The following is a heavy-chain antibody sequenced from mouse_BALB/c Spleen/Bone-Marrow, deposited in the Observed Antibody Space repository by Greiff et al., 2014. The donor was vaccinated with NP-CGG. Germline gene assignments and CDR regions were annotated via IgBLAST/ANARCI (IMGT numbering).Heavy chain of an antibody. CDR2: INPSNGGT. Sequence: QVQLQQSGAELVKPGASVKLSCKASGYTFTSYWMQWVKQRPGQGLEWIGVINPSNGGTNYNEKFKSKATLTVDKSSSTAYMQLSSLTSEDCAVYDESRVYCYAGCFAGLVYWGQGTLVTVSA. CDR1: GYTFTSYW. CDR3: SRVYCYAGCFAGLVY. J-gene: IGHJ3*01. D-gene: IGHD1-1*01. V-gene: IGHV1S81*02.